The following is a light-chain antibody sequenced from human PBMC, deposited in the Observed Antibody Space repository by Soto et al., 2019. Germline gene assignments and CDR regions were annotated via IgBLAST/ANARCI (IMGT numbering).Light chain of an antibody. CDR3: GSWDSSLSAYV. V-gene: IGLV1-51*01. Sequence: QPVMTQPPSVSAAPGQRVTIYCSGSSSNIGGNSVSWYQQLPGTAPKLLIYDDDKRPSGIPDRFSGSKSGTSATLGITGFQTGDEADYYCGSWDSSLSAYVFGTGTKLTVL. CDR2: DDD. J-gene: IGLJ1*01. CDR1: SSNIGGNS.